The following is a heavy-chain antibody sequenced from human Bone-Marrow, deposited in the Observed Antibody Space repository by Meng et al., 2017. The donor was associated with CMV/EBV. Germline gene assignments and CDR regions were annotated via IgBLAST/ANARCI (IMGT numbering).Heavy chain of an antibody. V-gene: IGHV3-11*01. D-gene: IGHD4-17*01. CDR3: ARGATVTDYYYYGMDV. CDR2: ISSSGSTI. CDR1: GGSISSGDYY. Sequence: GGSLRLSCTVSGGSISSGDYYWSWIRQPPGKGLEWVSYISSSGSTIYYADSVKGRFTISRDNAKNSLYLQMNSLRAEDTAVYYCARGATVTDYYYYGMDVWGQGTTVTVSS. J-gene: IGHJ6*02.